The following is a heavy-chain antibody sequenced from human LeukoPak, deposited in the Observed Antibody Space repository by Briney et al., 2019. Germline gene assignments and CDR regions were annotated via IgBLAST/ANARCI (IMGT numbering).Heavy chain of an antibody. V-gene: IGHV3-20*04. J-gene: IGHJ5*02. CDR3: ARGPDCSSTSCYVLGWFDP. CDR2: INWNGGST. CDR1: GFTFSNAW. Sequence: PGGSLRLSCAASGFTFSNAWMSWVRQAPGKGLEWVSGINWNGGSTGYADSVKGRFTISRDNSKNTFFLQMNSLRAEDTAVYYCARGPDCSSTSCYVLGWFDPWGQGTLVTVSS. D-gene: IGHD2-2*01.